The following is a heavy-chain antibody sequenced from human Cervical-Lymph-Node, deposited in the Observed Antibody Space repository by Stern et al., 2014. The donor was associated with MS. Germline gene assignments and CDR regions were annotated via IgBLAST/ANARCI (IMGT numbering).Heavy chain of an antibody. Sequence: ITLKESGPTLVKPTQTLTLTCTFSGFSLSTSGVGVGWIRQPPGKALEWLAFIYWDDSKRYSPSLKNRLTITKDPSKNQVVLTMNNMDPVDTATFYCATHAPGVVPAALDYWGQGTLVTVS. J-gene: IGHJ4*02. CDR2: IYWDDSK. CDR3: ATHAPGVVPAALDY. D-gene: IGHD2-2*01. V-gene: IGHV2-5*02. CDR1: GFSLSTSGVG.